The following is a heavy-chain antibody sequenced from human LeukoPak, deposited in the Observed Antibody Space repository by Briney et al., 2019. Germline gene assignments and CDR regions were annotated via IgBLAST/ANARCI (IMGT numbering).Heavy chain of an antibody. V-gene: IGHV3-23*01. CDR3: AKDARRTSGWYFFDY. CDR2: ISDSGSIT. CDR1: GFAFSSQA. J-gene: IGHJ4*02. D-gene: IGHD6-19*01. Sequence: GGSLRLSCSASGFAFSSQAMGWVRQAPGKGLECVSVISDSGSITYYADSVKGRFTISRDNSKNTLFLQMNSLRADDTAVYYCAKDARRTSGWYFFDYWGQGSLVTVSS.